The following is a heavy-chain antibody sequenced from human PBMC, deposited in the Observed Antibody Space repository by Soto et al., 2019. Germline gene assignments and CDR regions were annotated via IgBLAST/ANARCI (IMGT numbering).Heavy chain of an antibody. D-gene: IGHD6-6*01. CDR2: IWYDGSNK. J-gene: IGHJ4*02. Sequence: GGSLRLSCAASGFTFSSYGMHWVRQAPGKGLEWVAVIWYDGSNKYYADSVKGRFTISRDNSKNTLYLQMNSLRAEDTAVYYCARDESPYSSSPEGYWGQGTLVTVSS. CDR3: ARDESPYSSSPEGY. V-gene: IGHV3-33*01. CDR1: GFTFSSYG.